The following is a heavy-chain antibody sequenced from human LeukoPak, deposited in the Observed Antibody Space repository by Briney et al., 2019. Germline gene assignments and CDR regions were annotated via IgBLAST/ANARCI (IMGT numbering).Heavy chain of an antibody. V-gene: IGHV1-69*05. CDR2: IIPIFGTA. J-gene: IGHJ2*01. CDR1: GGTFSSYA. D-gene: IGHD3-22*01. Sequence: PSVKVSCKASGGTFSSYAISWVRQAPGQGLEWMGRIIPIFGTANYAQKFQGRVTITTDESTSTAYMELSSLRSEDTAVYYCARAVSGGYFDYWYFDLWGRGTLVTVSS. CDR3: ARAVSGGYFDYWYFDL.